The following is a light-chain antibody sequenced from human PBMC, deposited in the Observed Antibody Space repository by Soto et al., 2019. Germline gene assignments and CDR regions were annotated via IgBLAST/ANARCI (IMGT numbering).Light chain of an antibody. CDR3: QQYGTSPLT. V-gene: IGKV3-20*01. CDR2: GAS. Sequence: EIVLTQSPGTLSVSPGERATLSCSASQSVSSSYLGWYQQRPGQAPRLLIYGASSRATGIPDRFSGSGSGTDFTLTITRLEPEDFAVYYCQQYGTSPLTFGGGTKVDNK. CDR1: QSVSSSY. J-gene: IGKJ4*01.